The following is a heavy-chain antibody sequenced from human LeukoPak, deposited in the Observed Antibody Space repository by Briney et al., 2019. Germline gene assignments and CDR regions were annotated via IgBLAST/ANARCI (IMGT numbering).Heavy chain of an antibody. CDR3: ARDPGIAAAGTN. CDR1: GGTFSSYA. Sequence: GASVKVSCKASGGTFSSYAISWVRQAPGQGLEWMGRIIPILGIANYAQKFQGRVTITADKSTSTAYMELSSLRSEDTAVYYCARDPGIAAAGTNWGQGTLVTVSS. D-gene: IGHD6-13*01. CDR2: IIPILGIA. V-gene: IGHV1-69*04. J-gene: IGHJ4*02.